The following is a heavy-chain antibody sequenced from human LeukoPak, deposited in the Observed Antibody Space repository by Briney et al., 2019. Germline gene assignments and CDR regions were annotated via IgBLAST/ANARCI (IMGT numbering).Heavy chain of an antibody. V-gene: IGHV3-7*01. J-gene: IGHJ4*02. CDR3: SNGIYSSSY. CDR1: GFTFTSYW. CDR2: IKQDGSET. D-gene: IGHD6-6*01. Sequence: GGSLRLSCAASGFTFTSYWMAWVRQGPGKGLEWLANIKQDGSETYYVDSVRGRFTVSRDNAKNSLYLQMNSLRAEDTADYYCSNGIYSSSYWGQGALVTVSS.